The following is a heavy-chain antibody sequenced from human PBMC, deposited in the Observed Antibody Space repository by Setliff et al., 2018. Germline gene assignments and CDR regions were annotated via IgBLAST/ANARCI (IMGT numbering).Heavy chain of an antibody. CDR1: GGSISSSNW. V-gene: IGHV4-4*02. J-gene: IGHJ5*02. Sequence: SETLSLTCAVSGGSISSSNWWSWVRQPPGKGLEWIGYIYHSGYTNYNPSLKSRVTISVDTSKNQLSLNLNSVTAADTALYYCAKESLAINTRWFDPWGQGTLVTVSS. CDR2: IYHSGYT. D-gene: IGHD3-3*02. CDR3: AKESLAINTRWFDP.